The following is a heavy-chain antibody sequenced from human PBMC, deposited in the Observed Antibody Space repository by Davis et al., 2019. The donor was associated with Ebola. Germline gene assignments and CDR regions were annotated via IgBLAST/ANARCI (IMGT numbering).Heavy chain of an antibody. D-gene: IGHD2-8*01. CDR1: GFTFSTYS. V-gene: IGHV3-48*02. CDR3: ARRYCTNGVCPFDC. Sequence: GGSLRLSCAASGFTFSTYSMNWVRQAPGKGLEWVSYISSSSNTIYYADSVKGRFTISRDNAKNSLYLQMNSLRDEDTAVYYCARRYCTNGVCPFDCWGQGTLVTVSS. CDR2: ISSSSNTI. J-gene: IGHJ4*02.